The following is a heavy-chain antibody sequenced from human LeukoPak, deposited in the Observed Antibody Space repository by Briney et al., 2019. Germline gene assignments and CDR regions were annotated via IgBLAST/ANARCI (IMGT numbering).Heavy chain of an antibody. D-gene: IGHD2-21*02. CDR1: GGTFSSYA. CDR3: ASLLGNCGGDCYSDY. V-gene: IGHV1-69*01. Sequence: SVKVSCKASGGTFSSYAISWVRQAPGQGLEWMGGIIPIFGTANYAQKFQGRVTITADESTSTAYMELSSLRSEDTAVYYCASLLGNCGGDCYSDYWGQGTLVTVSS. J-gene: IGHJ4*02. CDR2: IIPIFGTA.